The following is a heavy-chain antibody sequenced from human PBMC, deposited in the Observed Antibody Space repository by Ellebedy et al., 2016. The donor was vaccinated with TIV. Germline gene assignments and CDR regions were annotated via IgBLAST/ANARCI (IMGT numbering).Heavy chain of an antibody. CDR1: GFTFDEYV. CDR3: ARVGRANYYYYYYGMDV. CDR2: VSWSGYIT. J-gene: IGHJ6*02. V-gene: IGHV3-20*04. Sequence: GGSLRLSCVASGFTFDEYVMNWVRQAPGKGLEWVSGVSWSGYITGYADSVRGRFTISRDNAKNSLYLQMNSLRDEDTAVYYCARVGRANYYYYYYGMDVWGQGTTVTVSS. D-gene: IGHD3-10*01.